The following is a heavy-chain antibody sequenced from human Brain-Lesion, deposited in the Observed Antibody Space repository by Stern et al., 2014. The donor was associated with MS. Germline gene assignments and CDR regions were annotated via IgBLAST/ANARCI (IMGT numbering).Heavy chain of an antibody. CDR1: GGSVSSTSYA. J-gene: IGHJ5*02. CDR2: IYYSGKN. CDR3: AGEEDIRYCSGGSCTGNWFDP. V-gene: IGHV4-39*01. Sequence: VQLVQSGPGLVKPSETLSLTCTVAGGSVSSTSYAWAWIRQPPGKGLEWIGTIYYSGKNYYSPSLKRRLTISLAPSKNQFSLQLGSVTAADTAVYYCAGEEDIRYCSGGSCTGNWFDPWGQGTLVTVSS. D-gene: IGHD2-15*01.